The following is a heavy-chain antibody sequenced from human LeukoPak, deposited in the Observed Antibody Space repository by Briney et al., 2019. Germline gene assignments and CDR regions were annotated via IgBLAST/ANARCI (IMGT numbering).Heavy chain of an antibody. CDR1: GFTFSSYS. J-gene: IGHJ4*02. CDR3: ARDNEYKYGTFDY. D-gene: IGHD5-18*01. V-gene: IGHV3-21*04. Sequence: GGSLRLSCAASGFTFSSYSMNWVRQAPGKGLEWVSSISSSSSYIYYADSVKGRFTISRDNSKNTLYLQMNSLRAEDTAVYYCARDNEYKYGTFDYWGQGTLVTVSS. CDR2: ISSSSSYI.